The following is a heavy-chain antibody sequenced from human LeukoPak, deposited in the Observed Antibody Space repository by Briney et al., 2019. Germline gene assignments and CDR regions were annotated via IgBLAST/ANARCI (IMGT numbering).Heavy chain of an antibody. CDR1: GFTFSSYA. Sequence: GGSLRLSCAASGFTFSSYAMSWVRQAPGKGLEWVSAISGSGASTYYADSVKGRFTISRDNSKNTLYVQMNSLRAEDTAIYYCAKDRTHRRYYDSTGYYNQYDYWGQGALVTVSS. V-gene: IGHV3-23*01. CDR2: ISGSGAST. CDR3: AKDRTHRRYYDSTGYYNQYDY. D-gene: IGHD3-22*01. J-gene: IGHJ4*02.